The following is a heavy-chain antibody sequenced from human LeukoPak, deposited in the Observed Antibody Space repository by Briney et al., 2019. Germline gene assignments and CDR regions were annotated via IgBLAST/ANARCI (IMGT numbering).Heavy chain of an antibody. D-gene: IGHD6-13*01. CDR1: GYTLTELS. V-gene: IGHV1-46*01. CDR2: INPSGGST. Sequence: ASVKVSCKVSGYTLTELSMHWVRQAPGQGLEWMGIINPSGGSTSYAQKFQGRVTMTRDMSTSTVYMELSSLRSEDTAVYYCARYKSVAAAGTTAFDIWGQGTMVTVSS. CDR3: ARYKSVAAAGTTAFDI. J-gene: IGHJ3*02.